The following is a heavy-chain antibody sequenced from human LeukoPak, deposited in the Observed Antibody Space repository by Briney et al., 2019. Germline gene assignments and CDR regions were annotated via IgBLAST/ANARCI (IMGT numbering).Heavy chain of an antibody. Sequence: PGGSLRLSCAASTFTVSSNHMSWVRQAPGKGLEWVSVLYSGGSTDYADSVKGRFTISRDNSKNTLYLQMNSLRAEDTAVYYCARIVARDGYKNWGQGTLVTVSS. J-gene: IGHJ4*02. CDR3: ARIVARDGYKN. V-gene: IGHV3-66*01. CDR1: TFTVSSNH. CDR2: LYSGGST. D-gene: IGHD5-24*01.